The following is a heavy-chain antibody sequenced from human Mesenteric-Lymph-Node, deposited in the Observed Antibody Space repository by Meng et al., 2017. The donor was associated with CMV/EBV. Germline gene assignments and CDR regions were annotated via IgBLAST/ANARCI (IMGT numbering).Heavy chain of an antibody. CDR2: INHSGST. Sequence: VQLPHSCAGLFKSSVTQAGTCAYYGSSSSGYYLIWIRQSPEKGLEWIGEINHSGSTTYNPSFTSRIIISVDTSTNQISLNMSSVTAADTAVYYCARGSSYDILTGYFDYWGQGALVTVSS. D-gene: IGHD3-9*01. V-gene: IGHV4-34*01. CDR3: ARGSSYDILTGYFDY. J-gene: IGHJ4*02. CDR1: GSSSSGYY.